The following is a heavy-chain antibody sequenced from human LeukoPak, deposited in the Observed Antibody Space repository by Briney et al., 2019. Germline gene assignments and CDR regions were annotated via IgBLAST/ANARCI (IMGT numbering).Heavy chain of an antibody. CDR3: ARDRTSLWELIQGRWFDP. D-gene: IGHD1-26*01. J-gene: IGHJ5*02. Sequence: SETLSLTCTVSGGSISSYYWSWLRQPAGKGLEWIGRIYTSGSTNYNPSLTSRVTMSVDTSKNQFSLKLSSVTAADTAVYYCARDRTSLWELIQGRWFDPWGQGTLVTVSS. CDR1: GGSISSYY. CDR2: IYTSGST. V-gene: IGHV4-4*07.